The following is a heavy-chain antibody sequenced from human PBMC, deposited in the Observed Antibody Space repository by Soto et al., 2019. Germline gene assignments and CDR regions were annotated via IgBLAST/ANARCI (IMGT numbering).Heavy chain of an antibody. CDR2: LFYGGTI. J-gene: IGHJ4*02. CDR1: GGSISGYY. D-gene: IGHD2-8*02. CDR3: VRHRGLALVY. Sequence: QLQLQESGPGLVKPSETLSLTCAVSGGSISGYYWTWIRQPPGKGLEWVGSLFYGGTIDYTASLKSRLTISVDTSKNQFSLKLRSVTAADTAVYYWVRHRGLALVYWGQGTLVTASS. V-gene: IGHV4-39*01.